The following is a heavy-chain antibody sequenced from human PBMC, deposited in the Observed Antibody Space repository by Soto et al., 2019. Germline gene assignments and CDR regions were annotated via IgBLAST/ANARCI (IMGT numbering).Heavy chain of an antibody. J-gene: IGHJ4*02. V-gene: IGHV1-18*01. CDR1: GYTFTSYG. Sequence: ASVKVSCKTSGYTFTSYGISWVRQAPGQGLEWMGWISAYNGNTHYAQKLQGRVTMTTDTSTSTAYMELRSLRSDDAVVYYCARGPLVVRTYYDFWSGYYVPLGFDYWGQGTLVTVSS. CDR2: ISAYNGNT. D-gene: IGHD3-3*01. CDR3: ARGPLVVRTYYDFWSGYYVPLGFDY.